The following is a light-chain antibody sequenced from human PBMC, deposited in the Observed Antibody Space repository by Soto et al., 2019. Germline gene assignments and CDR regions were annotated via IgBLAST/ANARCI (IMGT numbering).Light chain of an antibody. CDR3: QQYNNWPPLT. CDR1: QSVGGS. J-gene: IGKJ4*01. V-gene: IGKV3-15*01. CDR2: GAS. Sequence: SPRALSLSPGGPPTLPCRASQSVGGSSLASYQQKPGQAPRLLIYGASTRATGIPARFSGSGSGTKVTLTISSLQSEDFAVYYCQQYNNWPPLTFGGGTNVDIK.